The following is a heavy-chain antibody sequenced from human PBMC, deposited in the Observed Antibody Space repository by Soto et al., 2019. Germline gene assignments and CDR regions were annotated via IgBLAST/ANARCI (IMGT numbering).Heavy chain of an antibody. Sequence: QVQLVQSGAEVKKPGSSVKVSCKASGGTFSSYAISWVRQAPGQGLEWMGGIIPIFGTANYAQKFQGRVTITADESTRTAYMEPSSLRSEDTAGYYCAREPGIAAAGTSGAGTGWSDYYYGMDVWGQGTTVTVSS. CDR3: AREPGIAAAGTSGAGTGWSDYYYGMDV. V-gene: IGHV1-69*01. J-gene: IGHJ6*02. D-gene: IGHD6-13*01. CDR1: GGTFSSYA. CDR2: IIPIFGTA.